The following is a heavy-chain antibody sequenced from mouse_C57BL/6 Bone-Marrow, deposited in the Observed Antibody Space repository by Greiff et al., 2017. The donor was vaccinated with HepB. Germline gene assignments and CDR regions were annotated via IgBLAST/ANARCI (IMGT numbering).Heavy chain of an antibody. V-gene: IGHV2-2*01. Sequence: QVHVKQSGPGLVQPSQSLSITCTASGFSLTSYGVHWVRQSPGKGLEWLGVIWSGGSTDYNAAFISRLSISKDNSKSQVFFKMNSLQADDTAIYYCARKDWDVGNFDYWGQGTTLTVSS. CDR3: ARKDWDVGNFDY. CDR1: GFSLTSYG. J-gene: IGHJ2*01. D-gene: IGHD4-1*01. CDR2: IWSGGST.